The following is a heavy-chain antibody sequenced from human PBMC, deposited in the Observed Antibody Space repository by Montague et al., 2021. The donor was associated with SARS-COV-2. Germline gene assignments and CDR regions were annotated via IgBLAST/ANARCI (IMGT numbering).Heavy chain of an antibody. CDR3: ARVGRQQLVRLSGMDV. Sequence: SETQSLTCTVSGGSISSSSYYWGWIRQPPGKGLEWIGSTYYSGSTYYNPSLKSRVTISVDTSKNQFSLKLSSVTAADTAVYYCARVGRQQLVRLSGMDVWGQGTTVTVSS. D-gene: IGHD6-13*01. J-gene: IGHJ6*02. V-gene: IGHV4-39*07. CDR2: TYYSGST. CDR1: GGSISSSSYY.